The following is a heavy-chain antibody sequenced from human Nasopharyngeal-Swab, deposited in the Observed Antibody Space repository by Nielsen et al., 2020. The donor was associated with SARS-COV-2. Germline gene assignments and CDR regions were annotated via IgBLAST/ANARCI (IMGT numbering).Heavy chain of an antibody. CDR3: ARQRQYCSGGSCYSKWFDP. D-gene: IGHD2-15*01. V-gene: IGHV5-51*01. J-gene: IGHJ5*02. CDR2: IYPGDSDT. Sequence: GESLKISCKGSGYSFTSYWIGWVRQMPGKGLEWMGIIYPGDSDTRYSPSFEGQVTISADKSISTAHLQWSSLKASDTAMYYCARQRQYCSGGSCYSKWFDPWGQGTLVTVSS. CDR1: GYSFTSYW.